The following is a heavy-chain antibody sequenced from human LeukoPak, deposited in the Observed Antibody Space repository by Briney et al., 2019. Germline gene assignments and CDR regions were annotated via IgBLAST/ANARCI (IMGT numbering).Heavy chain of an antibody. D-gene: IGHD6-19*01. Sequence: SETLSLTCIVSGGSIYGSSYYWGWIRQPPGKGLEWVGYIYYTGSTYYNPSLKSRVTISVDTSKNQFSLKLSSVTAADTAVYYCARREESGWRHFDSWGQGTLVTVSS. CDR3: ARREESGWRHFDS. V-gene: IGHV4-39*01. J-gene: IGHJ4*02. CDR2: IYYTGST. CDR1: GGSIYGSSYY.